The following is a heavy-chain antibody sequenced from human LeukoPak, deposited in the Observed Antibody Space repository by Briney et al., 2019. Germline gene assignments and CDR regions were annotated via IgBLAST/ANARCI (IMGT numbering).Heavy chain of an antibody. CDR3: ARDYDRYYMDV. V-gene: IGHV3-23*01. CDR2: ISAGGGST. J-gene: IGHJ6*03. CDR1: GFTFSTYG. D-gene: IGHD3-3*01. Sequence: GGSLRLSCAASGFTFSTYGMSWVRQAPGKGLECVSTISAGGGSTYYADSVKGRFTISRDNAKNTLYLQMNSLRPEDTAVYYCARDYDRYYMDVWGKGTTVTVSS.